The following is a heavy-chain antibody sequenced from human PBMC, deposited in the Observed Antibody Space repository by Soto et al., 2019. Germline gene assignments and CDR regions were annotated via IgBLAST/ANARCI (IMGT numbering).Heavy chain of an antibody. CDR3: AEGGSYGYYYDSSGYHY. CDR1: GFTFSSYA. V-gene: IGHV3-23*01. CDR2: ISGSGGST. J-gene: IGHJ4*02. D-gene: IGHD3-22*01. Sequence: PGGSLRLSCAASGFTFSSYAMSWVRQAPGKGLEWVSAISGSGGSTYYADSVKGRFTISRDNSKNTPYLQMNSLRAEDTAVYYCAEGGSYGYYYDSSGYHYWGQGTLVTVSS.